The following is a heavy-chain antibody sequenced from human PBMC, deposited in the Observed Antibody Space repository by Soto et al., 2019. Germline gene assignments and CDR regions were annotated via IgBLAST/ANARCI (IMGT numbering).Heavy chain of an antibody. CDR3: SRAMYYYDSSGYEYFQH. J-gene: IGHJ1*01. Sequence: GGSLRLSCAASGLTFNRYWMHWVRHAPGKGLVWVSHINTDGSNTNYADSVKGRFTISRDNAKSTLFLQMNSLRAEDTAVYYCSRAMYYYDSSGYEYFQHWGQGTLVTVSS. CDR1: GLTFNRYW. D-gene: IGHD3-22*01. V-gene: IGHV3-74*01. CDR2: INTDGSNT.